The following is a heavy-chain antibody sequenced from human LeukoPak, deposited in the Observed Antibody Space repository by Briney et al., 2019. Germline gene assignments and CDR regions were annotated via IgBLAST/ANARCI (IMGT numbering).Heavy chain of an antibody. J-gene: IGHJ4*02. CDR3: ARGGSNIAGGDY. CDR1: GFTFSSDS. V-gene: IGHV3-21*01. Sequence: GGSLRLSCAASGFTFSSDSMNWVRQAPGKGLEWVSSISSSSSYIYYADSVKGRFTISRDNAKNSLYLQMNSLRAEDTAVYYCARGGSNIAGGDYWGQGTLVTVSS. CDR2: ISSSSSYI. D-gene: IGHD2/OR15-2a*01.